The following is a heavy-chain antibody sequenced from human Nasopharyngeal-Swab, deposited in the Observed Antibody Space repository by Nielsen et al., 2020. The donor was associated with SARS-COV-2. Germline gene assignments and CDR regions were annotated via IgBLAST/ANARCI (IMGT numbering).Heavy chain of an antibody. J-gene: IGHJ6*02. CDR2: ISNDGSNK. V-gene: IGHV3-30*18. CDR3: AKAQGIRYGLDV. Sequence: GGSLRLSCAASGFTFSTYAMHWVRQAPGKVLEWVTLISNDGSNKYYGDSVKGRFTISRDNSRNTLFLQMNSLRPEDTAVYYCAKAQGIRYGLDVWGHGTTVTVSS. CDR1: GFTFSTYA.